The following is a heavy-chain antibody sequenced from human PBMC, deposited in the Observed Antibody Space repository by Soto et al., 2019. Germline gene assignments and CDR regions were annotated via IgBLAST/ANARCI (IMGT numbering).Heavy chain of an antibody. D-gene: IGHD6-19*01. J-gene: IGHJ5*01. V-gene: IGHV3-53*05. CDR1: GFTVSSGY. CDR2: LFSGASS. Sequence: PGRSLRLSCAASGFTVSSGYMAWVRQAPGKGLEWISVLFSGASSYYADSVKGRFTISRDNSKNTLSLEMSSLRVEDTAVYFCARDTYSSGWYDSWGQGTLVTVSS. CDR3: ARDTYSSGWYDS.